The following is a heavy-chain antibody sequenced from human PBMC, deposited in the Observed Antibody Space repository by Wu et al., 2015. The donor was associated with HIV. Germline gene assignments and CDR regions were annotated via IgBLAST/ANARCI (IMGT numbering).Heavy chain of an antibody. CDR1: GDGFTSYA. V-gene: IGHV1-69*05. CDR2: INPLFGTT. CDR3: ARAVRGSRLGYYYYMDV. J-gene: IGHJ6*03. Sequence: QVHLVQFGAEVKKPGSSVKVTCKASGDGFTSYAISWVRQAPGQGLEWMGGINPLFGTTKFAQKFQGRVTITRNTSISTAYMELSSLRSEDTAVYYCARAVRGSRLGYYYYMDVWGKGTTVTVSS. D-gene: IGHD3-16*01.